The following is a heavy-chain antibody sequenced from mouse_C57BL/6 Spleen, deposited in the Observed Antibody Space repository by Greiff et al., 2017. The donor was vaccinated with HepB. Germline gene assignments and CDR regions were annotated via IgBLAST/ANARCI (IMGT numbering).Heavy chain of an antibody. V-gene: IGHV1-55*01. Sequence: QVQLQQPGAELVKPGASVKMSCKASGYTFTSYWITWVKQRPGQGLEWIGDIYPGSGSTNYNEKFKSKATLTVDTSSSTAYMQISSLTSEDSAVYYCARSTTVVDWYFDVWGTGTTVTVSS. CDR1: GYTFTSYW. J-gene: IGHJ1*03. D-gene: IGHD1-1*01. CDR2: IYPGSGST. CDR3: ARSTTVVDWYFDV.